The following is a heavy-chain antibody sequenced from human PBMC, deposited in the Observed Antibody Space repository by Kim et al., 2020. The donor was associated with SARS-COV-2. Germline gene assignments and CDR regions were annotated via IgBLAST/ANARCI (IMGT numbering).Heavy chain of an antibody. D-gene: IGHD2-2*02. CDR3: ARSLYPREVYYGMDV. Sequence: SETLSLTCTVSGVSISSYYWSWIRQPPGKGLEWNGYIYYSGSTNYNPSLKSRVTISVDTSKNQFSLKLSSVTAADTAVYYCARSLYPREVYYGMDVWGQGTTVTVSS. J-gene: IGHJ6*02. CDR2: IYYSGST. V-gene: IGHV4-59*08. CDR1: GVSISSYY.